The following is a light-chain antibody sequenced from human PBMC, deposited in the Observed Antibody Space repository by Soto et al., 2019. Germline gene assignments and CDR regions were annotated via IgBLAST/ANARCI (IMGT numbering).Light chain of an antibody. Sequence: EIVLTQSPATLSLSPGERATVSCRASQSVSSYLAWYQQKPGQAPRLLIYDASNRATGIPARFSGSGSGTDFTLTISSLQSEDSAIYYCQQYNNWPRTFGQGTKVEI. J-gene: IGKJ1*01. V-gene: IGKV3-11*01. CDR3: QQYNNWPRT. CDR2: DAS. CDR1: QSVSSY.